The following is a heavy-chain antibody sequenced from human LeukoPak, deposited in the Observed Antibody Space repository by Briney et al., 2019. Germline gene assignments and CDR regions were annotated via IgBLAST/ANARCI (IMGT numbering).Heavy chain of an antibody. CDR1: GGSISSSSYY. D-gene: IGHD2-2*02. Sequence: SETLSRTCTVSGGSISSSSYYWGWIRQPPGKGLEWIGSIYYSGSTYYNPSLKSRVTISVDTSKNQFSLKLSSVTAADTAVYYCARSYRYCSSTSCYITFDYRGQGTLVTVSS. J-gene: IGHJ4*02. CDR2: IYYSGST. V-gene: IGHV4-39*01. CDR3: ARSYRYCSSTSCYITFDY.